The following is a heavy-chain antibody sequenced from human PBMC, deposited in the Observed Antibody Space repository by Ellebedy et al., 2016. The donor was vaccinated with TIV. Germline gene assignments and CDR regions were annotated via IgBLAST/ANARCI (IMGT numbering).Heavy chain of an antibody. CDR1: GFSLSNARMG. V-gene: IGHV2-70*11. D-gene: IGHD3-22*01. J-gene: IGHJ4*02. CDR2: IDWDDDK. Sequence: SGPTLVKPTETLTLTCTVSGFSLSNARMGVSWIRQPPGKALEWLARIDWDDDKYYSTSLKTRLTISKDTSKNQVVLTMTNMDPVDTATYYCARISTYDSSGYYPDYWGQGTLVTVSS. CDR3: ARISTYDSSGYYPDY.